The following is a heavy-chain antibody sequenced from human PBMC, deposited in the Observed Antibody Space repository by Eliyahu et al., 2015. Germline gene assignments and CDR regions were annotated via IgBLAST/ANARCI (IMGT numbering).Heavy chain of an antibody. CDR2: ISHDGSEK. J-gene: IGHJ5*02. V-gene: IGHV3-30*18. CDR3: AKDLGGTTPWDT. D-gene: IGHD1-1*01. CDR1: GFXFNIYG. Sequence: QVQLAESGGGVVXSGGSLRLSCAGSGFXFNIYGMHWVRQAPDKGLGWGAXISHDGSEKYFADSVQGRIVISRDNSKNILYLQLNTLRPDDTAVYFCAKDLGGTTPWDTWGQGTLVTVSS.